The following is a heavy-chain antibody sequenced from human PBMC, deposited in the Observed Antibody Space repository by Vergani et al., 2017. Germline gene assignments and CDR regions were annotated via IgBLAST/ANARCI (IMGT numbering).Heavy chain of an antibody. CDR1: GFTFSSYA. V-gene: IGHV3-15*01. CDR2: IRSKNDGGTA. CDR3: YTDYHDY. Sequence: EVQLLESGGGLVQPGGSLRLSCAASGFTFSSYAMSWVRQAPGKGLEWIGRIRSKNDGGTADYAAPLKGRFTISRDDSKDSAFLLVNNLKTEDTAVYFCYTDYHDYWGQGTLVIVSS. D-gene: IGHD2-2*02. J-gene: IGHJ4*02.